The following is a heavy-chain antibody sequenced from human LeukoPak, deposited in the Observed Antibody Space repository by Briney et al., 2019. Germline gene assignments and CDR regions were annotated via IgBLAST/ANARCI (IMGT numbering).Heavy chain of an antibody. CDR2: IYYSGST. J-gene: IGHJ6*03. Sequence: SETLSLTCTVSGGSISSGGYYWSWIRQHPGKGLEWIGYIYYSGSTYYNPSLKRRVTILVDTSKNQFSLKLSSVTAADTAVYYCARAGEGLAPPAYCSSTSCLGHYMDVWGKGTTVTVSS. V-gene: IGHV4-31*03. CDR1: GGSISSGGYY. CDR3: ARAGEGLAPPAYCSSTSCLGHYMDV. D-gene: IGHD2-2*01.